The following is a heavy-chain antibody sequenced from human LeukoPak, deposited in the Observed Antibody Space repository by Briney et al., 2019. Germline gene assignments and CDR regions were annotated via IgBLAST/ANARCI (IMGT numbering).Heavy chain of an antibody. J-gene: IGHJ4*02. D-gene: IGHD3-3*01. CDR2: IIPIFGTA. V-gene: IGHV1-69*13. Sequence: ASVKVSCKASGYTFTSYGISWVRQALGQGLEWMGGIIPIFGTANYAQKFQGRVTITADESTSTAYMELSSLRSEDTAVYYCARGGEEGPLRFGDPYYFDYWGQGTLVTVSS. CDR1: GYTFTSYG. CDR3: ARGGEEGPLRFGDPYYFDY.